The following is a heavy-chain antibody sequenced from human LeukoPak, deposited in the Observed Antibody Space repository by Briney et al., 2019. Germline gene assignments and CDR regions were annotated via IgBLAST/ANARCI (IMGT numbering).Heavy chain of an antibody. CDR1: GFTFSSYG. D-gene: IGHD3-22*01. CDR2: ISYDGSNK. V-gene: IGHV3-30*18. CDR3: AKDPGGSSGYPDAFDI. J-gene: IGHJ3*02. Sequence: GGSLRLSCAASGFTFSSYGMHWVRQAPGKGLEWVAVISYDGSNKYYADSVKGRFTISRDNYKNTLYLQMDSLRAEDTAVYYCAKDPGGSSGYPDAFDIWGQGTMVTVSS.